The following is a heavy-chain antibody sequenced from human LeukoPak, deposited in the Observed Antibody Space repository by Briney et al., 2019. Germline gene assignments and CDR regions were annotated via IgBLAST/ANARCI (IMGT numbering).Heavy chain of an antibody. J-gene: IGHJ6*02. D-gene: IGHD4-11*01. V-gene: IGHV1-46*01. CDR2: INPSGGST. CDR1: GYTFTNYY. Sequence: ASVKVSCKASGYTFTNYYMHWVRQAPGQGLEWMGIINPSGGSTSYAQKFQGRVTMTRDTSTSTVYMELSSLRSEDTAVYYCARTMTTVTTSDVDYYYGMDVWGQGTTVTVSS. CDR3: ARTMTTVTTSDVDYYYGMDV.